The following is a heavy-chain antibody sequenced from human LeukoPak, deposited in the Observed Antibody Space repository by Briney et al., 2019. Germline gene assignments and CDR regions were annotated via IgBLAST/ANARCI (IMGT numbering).Heavy chain of an antibody. CDR2: ISWNSGSI. Sequence: PGGSLRLSCAASGFTFDDYAMHWVRQAPGKGLEWVSGISWNSGSIDYADSVKGRFTISRDNAKNSLYLQMNSLRAEDTALYYCAKDIGSGSYRRGLDYWGQGTLVTVSS. V-gene: IGHV3-9*01. CDR1: GFTFDDYA. J-gene: IGHJ4*02. CDR3: AKDIGSGSYRRGLDY. D-gene: IGHD1-26*01.